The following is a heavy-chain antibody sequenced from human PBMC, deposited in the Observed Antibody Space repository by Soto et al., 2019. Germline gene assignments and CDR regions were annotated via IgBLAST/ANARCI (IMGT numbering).Heavy chain of an antibody. V-gene: IGHV3-30*18. D-gene: IGHD3-22*01. CDR2: ISYDGSTK. CDR1: GFAFTTYG. CDR3: AKDVVISQLTYYFDS. J-gene: IGHJ4*02. Sequence: GGSLRLSCAASGFAFTTYGMHWVRQARGKAPEWVAGISYDGSTKEYAESVKGRITISRDNTENTVYVEMNNLRAEDTGVYYCAKDVVISQLTYYFDSWGQGILVTVSS.